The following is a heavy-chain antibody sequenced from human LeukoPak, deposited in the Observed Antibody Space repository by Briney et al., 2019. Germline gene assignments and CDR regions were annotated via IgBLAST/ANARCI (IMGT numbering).Heavy chain of an antibody. D-gene: IGHD1-26*01. CDR1: GFPLSNYG. CDR2: MWADGSKT. V-gene: IGHV3-33*01. Sequence: PGGSLRLSCTASGFPLSNYGMHWVRQAPGKGLELVALMWADGSKTSYANSVKGRFTISRDISRNTLYLQMNSLRAEDTALYYCARDADTSAFYWYFDLWGRGTLVTVSS. CDR3: ARDADTSAFYWYFDL. J-gene: IGHJ2*01.